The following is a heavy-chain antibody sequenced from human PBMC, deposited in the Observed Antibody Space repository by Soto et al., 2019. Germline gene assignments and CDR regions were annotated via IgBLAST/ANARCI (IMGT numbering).Heavy chain of an antibody. V-gene: IGHV1-69*02. CDR2: IIPILGIA. D-gene: IGHD6-6*01. CDR3: VRGEGEYSSSSGVLDC. Sequence: SVKVSCKASGGTFSSYTISWVRQAPGQGLEWMGRIIPILGIANYAQKFQGRVTITADKSTSTAYMELSTLRSQDTAVYYCVRGEGEYSSSSGVLDCWGQGTLVTVSS. CDR1: GGTFSSYT. J-gene: IGHJ4*02.